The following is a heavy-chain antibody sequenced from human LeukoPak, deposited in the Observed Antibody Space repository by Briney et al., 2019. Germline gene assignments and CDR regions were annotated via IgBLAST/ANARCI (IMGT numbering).Heavy chain of an antibody. D-gene: IGHD3-10*01. CDR2: IIPIFGTA. V-gene: IGHV1-69*06. CDR3: ARDLGSTMVRGDRLDP. Sequence: SVKVSCKASGGTFSSYAISWVRQAPGQGLEWMGGIIPIFGTANYAQKFQGRVTITADKSTSTAYMELSSLRSEDTAVYYCARDLGSTMVRGDRLDPWGQGTLVTVSS. J-gene: IGHJ5*02. CDR1: GGTFSSYA.